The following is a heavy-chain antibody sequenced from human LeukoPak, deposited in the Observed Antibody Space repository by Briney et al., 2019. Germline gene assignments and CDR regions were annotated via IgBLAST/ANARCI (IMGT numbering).Heavy chain of an antibody. CDR2: IYSDGTT. CDR1: GFTLRVNY. V-gene: IGHV3-53*01. D-gene: IGHD2-2*01. Sequence: GGSLRLSCVASGFTLRVNYMTWIRQTPGRGLEWVSVIYSDGTTKYADSAKGRFTISRDNSKSMVYLQMDRLRAEDTAVYYCARVVVPAARYYYYYMDVWGKGTTVTVSS. CDR3: ARVVVPAARYYYYYMDV. J-gene: IGHJ6*03.